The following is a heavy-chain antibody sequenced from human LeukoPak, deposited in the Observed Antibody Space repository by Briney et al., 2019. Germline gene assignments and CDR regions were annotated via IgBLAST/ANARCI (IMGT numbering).Heavy chain of an antibody. Sequence: PSETLSLTCAVYGGFFSGYYWSWIRQPPGKGLEWIGEINHSGSTNYNPSLKSRVTISVDTSKNQFSLKLSSVTAADTAVYYCARGDSSSVLYYYYYLDVWGKGTTVTVSS. J-gene: IGHJ6*03. CDR3: ARGDSSSVLYYYYYLDV. D-gene: IGHD6-6*01. CDR2: INHSGST. V-gene: IGHV4-34*01. CDR1: GGFFSGYY.